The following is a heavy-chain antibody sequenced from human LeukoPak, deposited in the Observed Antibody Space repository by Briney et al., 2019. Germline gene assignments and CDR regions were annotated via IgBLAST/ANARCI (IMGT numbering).Heavy chain of an antibody. Sequence: GASVKVSCKASGYTFTGYYMHWVRQAPGQGLEWIGWINPNSGGTNYAQKFQGRVTMTRDTSISTAYMELSRLRSDDTAVYYRARVSCSSTSCPARDAFDIWGQGTMVTVSS. CDR1: GYTFTGYY. V-gene: IGHV1-2*02. CDR3: ARVSCSSTSCPARDAFDI. J-gene: IGHJ3*02. D-gene: IGHD2-2*01. CDR2: INPNSGGT.